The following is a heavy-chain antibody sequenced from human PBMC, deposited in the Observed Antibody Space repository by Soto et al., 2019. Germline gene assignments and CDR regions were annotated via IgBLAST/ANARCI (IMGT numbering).Heavy chain of an antibody. CDR1: GYTFTGYY. V-gene: IGHV1-2*02. CDR3: ARVYSSSWYPNYYYGMDV. D-gene: IGHD6-13*01. J-gene: IGHJ6*02. Sequence: ASVQVSCKASGYTFTGYYMHWVRQAPGQGLEWMGWINPNSGGTNYAQKFQGRVTMTRDTSISTAYMELSRLTSDDTAVYYCARVYSSSWYPNYYYGMDVWGQGTTVTGS. CDR2: INPNSGGT.